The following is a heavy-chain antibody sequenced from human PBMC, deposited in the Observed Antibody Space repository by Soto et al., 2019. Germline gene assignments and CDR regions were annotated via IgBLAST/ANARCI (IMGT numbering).Heavy chain of an antibody. CDR1: GGSISSGGHY. Sequence: QLQLQESGPGLVKPWETLSLTCTVSGGSISSGGHYWGWIRQPPGGGREWIGSLYYRGNTYYNPSLRSRVTISVDTSKNQVSLKLSSVTAADTPVYYCARHKDTSSRYLLPDLWGQGSLVTVSS. J-gene: IGHJ4*02. V-gene: IGHV4-39*01. D-gene: IGHD6-13*01. CDR3: ARHKDTSSRYLLPDL. CDR2: LYYRGNT.